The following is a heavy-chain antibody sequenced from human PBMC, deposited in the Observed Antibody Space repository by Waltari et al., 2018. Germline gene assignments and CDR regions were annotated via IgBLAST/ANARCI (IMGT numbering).Heavy chain of an antibody. CDR1: GFTVNSNY. J-gene: IGHJ2*01. V-gene: IGHV3-53*02. CDR3: ARDRPFDL. CDR2: LYSGGST. Sequence: EVQMVETGGGLIQPGGSLRLSCAVSGFTVNSNYMSWVRQAPGKGLEWVSGLYSGGSTFYADSVKGRFSISREISKNTLYLQMNSLRAEDTAVYFCARDRPFDLWGRGTLVTVSS.